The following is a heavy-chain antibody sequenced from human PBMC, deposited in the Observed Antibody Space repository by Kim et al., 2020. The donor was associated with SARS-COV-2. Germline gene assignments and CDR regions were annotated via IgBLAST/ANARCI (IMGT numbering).Heavy chain of an antibody. D-gene: IGHD3-3*01. CDR2: IYYSGST. CDR1: GGSISSSSYY. V-gene: IGHV4-39*07. J-gene: IGHJ4*02. CDR3: ARDEVYDFWSGYPKGFDY. Sequence: SETLSLTCTVSGGSISSSSYYWGWIRQPPGKGLEWIGSIYYSGSTYYNPSLKSRVTISVDTSKNQFSLKLSSVTAADTAVYYCARDEVYDFWSGYPKGFDYWGQGTLVTVSS.